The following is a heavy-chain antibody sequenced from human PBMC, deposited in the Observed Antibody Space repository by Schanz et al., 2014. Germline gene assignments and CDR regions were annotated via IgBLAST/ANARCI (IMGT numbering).Heavy chain of an antibody. V-gene: IGHV3-23*01. CDR2: FDAHDGRA. Sequence: EVPLLESGGGLVQPGGSLRLSCEASGFIFGNYGMSWVRQAPGKGLEWVSGFDAHDGRAYYADSAKGRFTISRDNAKNSLFLHMNSLRAEDTAVYYCVRDILHRVYDSGSPWGQGTLVTVSS. CDR1: GFIFGNYG. CDR3: VRDILHRVYDSGSP. J-gene: IGHJ5*02. D-gene: IGHD3-10*01.